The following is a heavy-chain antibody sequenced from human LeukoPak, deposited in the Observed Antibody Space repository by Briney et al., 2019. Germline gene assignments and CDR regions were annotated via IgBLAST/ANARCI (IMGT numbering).Heavy chain of an antibody. Sequence: SVKVSCKASGGTFSSYAISWVRQAPGQGLEWMGRIIPIPGIANYAQKFQGRVTITADKSTSTAYMELSSLGSEDTAVYYCARGRYDILTGSTILDYWGQGTLVTVSS. CDR1: GGTFSSYA. CDR2: IIPIPGIA. D-gene: IGHD3-9*01. V-gene: IGHV1-69*04. CDR3: ARGRYDILTGSTILDY. J-gene: IGHJ4*02.